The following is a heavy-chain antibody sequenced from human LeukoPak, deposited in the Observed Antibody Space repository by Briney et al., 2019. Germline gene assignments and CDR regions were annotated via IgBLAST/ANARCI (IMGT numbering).Heavy chain of an antibody. Sequence: SETLSLTCTVSGGSISSYYWSWIRQPAGKGLEWIGRIYTSGSTNYNPSLKSRVTMSVDTSKNQFSPKLSSVTAADTAVYYCAREDAYNFNFDYWGQGTLVTVSS. CDR1: GGSISSYY. J-gene: IGHJ4*02. D-gene: IGHD5-24*01. V-gene: IGHV4-4*07. CDR3: AREDAYNFNFDY. CDR2: IYTSGST.